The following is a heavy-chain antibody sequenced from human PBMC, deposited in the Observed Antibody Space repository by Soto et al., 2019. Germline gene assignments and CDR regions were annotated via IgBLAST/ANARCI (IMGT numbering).Heavy chain of an antibody. V-gene: IGHV4-59*01. CDR1: GGSISSYY. CDR3: ARDRHLYSNYYYYYYGMDV. Sequence: PSETLSLTCTVSGGSISSYYWSWIRQPPGKGLEWIGYIYYSGSTNYNPSLKSRVTISVDTSKNQFSLKLSSVTAADTAVYYCARDRHLYSNYYYYYYGMDVWGQGTTVTVSS. D-gene: IGHD4-4*01. J-gene: IGHJ6*02. CDR2: IYYSGST.